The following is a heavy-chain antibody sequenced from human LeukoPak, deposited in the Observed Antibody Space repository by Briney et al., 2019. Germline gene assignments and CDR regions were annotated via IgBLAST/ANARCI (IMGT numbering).Heavy chain of an antibody. J-gene: IGHJ4*02. CDR2: IYYSGST. D-gene: IGHD5-24*01. CDR1: GGSISSGDYY. CDR3: AGGDGYNLRYFDY. Sequence: SETLSLTCTVSGGSISSGDYYWSWIRQPPGKGLEWIGYIYYSGSTYYNPSLKSRVTISADTSKNQFSLKLSSVTAADTAVYYCAGGDGYNLRYFDYWGQGTLVTVSS. V-gene: IGHV4-30-4*01.